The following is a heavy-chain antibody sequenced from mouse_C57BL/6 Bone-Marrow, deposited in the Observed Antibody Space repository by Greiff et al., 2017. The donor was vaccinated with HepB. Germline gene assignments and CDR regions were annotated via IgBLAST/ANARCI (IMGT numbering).Heavy chain of an antibody. D-gene: IGHD1-1*01. CDR3: AGEGITTVVADY. Sequence: QVQLKESGPELVKPGASVKISCKASGYAFSSSWMNWVKQRPGKGLEWIGRIYPGDGDTNYNGKFKGKATLTADKSSSTAYMQLSSLTSEDSAVYFCAGEGITTVVADYWGQGTTLTVSS. CDR2: IYPGDGDT. V-gene: IGHV1-82*01. J-gene: IGHJ2*01. CDR1: GYAFSSSW.